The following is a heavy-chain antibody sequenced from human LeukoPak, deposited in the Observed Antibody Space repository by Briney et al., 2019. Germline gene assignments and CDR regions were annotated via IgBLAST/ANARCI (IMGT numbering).Heavy chain of an antibody. Sequence: ASVKVSCKASGYTFTSYDINWVRQATGQGLEWMGWMNPNSGNTGYAQKFQGRVTMTRNTSISTAYMELSSLRSEDTAVYYCASGTYYDILTGYYDRNWFDPWGQGTLVTVSS. CDR3: ASGTYYDILTGYYDRNWFDP. V-gene: IGHV1-8*01. D-gene: IGHD3-9*01. CDR1: GYTFTSYD. J-gene: IGHJ5*02. CDR2: MNPNSGNT.